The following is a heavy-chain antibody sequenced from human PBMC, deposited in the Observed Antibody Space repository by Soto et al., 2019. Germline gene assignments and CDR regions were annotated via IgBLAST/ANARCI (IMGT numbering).Heavy chain of an antibody. Sequence: GGSLRLSCADSGLTFSTSGMHWVRQSPGKGLEWVAVISYDGSNKYYRDSVKGRFTISRDNSKNTLYLQMNSLRLEDTAVYYCAKVARTPAMVTPPSLFGLGGWGQGTTVTVSS. CDR2: ISYDGSNK. J-gene: IGHJ6*02. CDR3: AKVARTPAMVTPPSLFGLGG. D-gene: IGHD5-18*01. CDR1: GLTFSTSG. V-gene: IGHV3-30*18.